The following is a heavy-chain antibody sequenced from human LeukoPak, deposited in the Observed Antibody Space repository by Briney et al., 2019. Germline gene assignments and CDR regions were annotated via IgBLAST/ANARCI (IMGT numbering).Heavy chain of an antibody. CDR2: IHYSGIT. D-gene: IGHD3-10*01. V-gene: IGHV4-39*01. Sequence: SETLSLTCTVSGGSISSGSYYWGWIRQPPGKGLEWIGNIHYSGITYYNPSLKSRVTISVDTSKNQFSLKLTSVTAADTAFYYCARQPHAFDNWFDSWGQGTLVTVSS. CDR1: GGSISSGSYY. CDR3: ARQPHAFDNWFDS. J-gene: IGHJ5*01.